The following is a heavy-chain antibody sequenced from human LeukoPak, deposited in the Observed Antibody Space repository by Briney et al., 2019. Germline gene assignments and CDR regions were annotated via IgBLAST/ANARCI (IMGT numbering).Heavy chain of an antibody. CDR1: GGSISSSSYY. Sequence: SETLSLTCTVSGGSISSSSYYWGWIRQPPGKGLEWIGSIYYSGSTYYNPSLKSRVTISVDTSKNQFSLKLSSVTAADTAVYYCARPKKPYSSSWYHRDALLHWGQGTLVTVSS. CDR2: IYYSGST. V-gene: IGHV4-39*07. J-gene: IGHJ4*02. CDR3: ARPKKPYSSSWYHRDALLH. D-gene: IGHD6-13*01.